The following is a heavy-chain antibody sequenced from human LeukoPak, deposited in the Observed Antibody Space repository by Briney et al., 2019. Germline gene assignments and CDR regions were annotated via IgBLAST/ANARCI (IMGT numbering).Heavy chain of an antibody. CDR2: ISGSGGST. CDR3: AKPERFLGMAGWFDP. V-gene: IGHV3-23*01. D-gene: IGHD3-3*01. J-gene: IGHJ5*02. CDR1: GFTFSSYA. Sequence: GGSLRLSCAASGFTFSSYAMSWVRQAPGKGLEWVSAISGSGGSTYYADSVKGRFTISRDNSKNTLYLQMNSLRAEDTAVYYCAKPERFLGMAGWFDPWGQGTLVTVSS.